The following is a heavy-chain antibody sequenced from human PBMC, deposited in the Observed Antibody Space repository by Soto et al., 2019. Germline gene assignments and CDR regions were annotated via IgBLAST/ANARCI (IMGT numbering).Heavy chain of an antibody. CDR2: IYYSGNT. CDR3: ARGYSGYPTVFDY. J-gene: IGHJ4*02. D-gene: IGHD5-12*01. V-gene: IGHV4-31*03. CDR1: GGSISSGGCY. Sequence: TLSLTCTVSGGSISSGGCYWNWIRQHPGKGREWIGYIYYSGNTYYNPSLKSRVTISVDTSKNQCSLKLSSVTAADTAVYYCARGYSGYPTVFDYWGQGPLVTVSS.